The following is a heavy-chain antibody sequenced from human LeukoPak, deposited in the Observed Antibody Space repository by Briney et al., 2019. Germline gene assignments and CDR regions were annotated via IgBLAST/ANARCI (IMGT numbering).Heavy chain of an antibody. CDR2: FDPEDGET. Sequence: GASVKVSCKVSGYTLTELSMHWVRQAPGKGLEWMGGFDPEDGETIYAQKFQGRVTMTEDTSTDTAYMELSSLRSEDTAVYYCAIKLLSMIDYYYYGMDVWGKGTTVTVSS. CDR3: AIKLLSMIDYYYYGMDV. D-gene: IGHD2-2*01. V-gene: IGHV1-24*01. J-gene: IGHJ6*04. CDR1: GYTLTELS.